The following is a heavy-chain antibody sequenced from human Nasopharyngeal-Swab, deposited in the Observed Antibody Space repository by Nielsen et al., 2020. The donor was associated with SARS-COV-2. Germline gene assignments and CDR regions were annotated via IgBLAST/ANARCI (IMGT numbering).Heavy chain of an antibody. CDR3: ARASHRVGSYYDFWSGYYRDYYYYVMDV. J-gene: IGHJ6*02. CDR2: ISAYNGNT. CDR1: GYTFTSYG. Sequence: ASVKVSCKDSGYTFTSYGISWVRQAPGQGLEWMGWISAYNGNTNYAQKLQGRVTMTTDTSTSTAYMELRSLRSDDTAVYYCARASHRVGSYYDFWSGYYRDYYYYVMDVWGQGTTVTVSS. D-gene: IGHD3-3*01. V-gene: IGHV1-18*01.